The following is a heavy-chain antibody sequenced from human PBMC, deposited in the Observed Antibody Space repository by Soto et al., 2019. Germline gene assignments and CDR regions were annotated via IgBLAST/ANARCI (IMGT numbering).Heavy chain of an antibody. Sequence: GGSLRLSCVASGFTFNGYAMHWVRQPPGKGLEWVSGITWNSARIGYADSVKGRFTISRDNAKNSLYLQMNSLRAEDTALYYCAKTWLGELAPVWLDYWGQGTLVTVSS. CDR1: GFTFNGYA. D-gene: IGHD3-10*01. CDR3: AKTWLGELAPVWLDY. V-gene: IGHV3-9*01. CDR2: ITWNSARI. J-gene: IGHJ4*02.